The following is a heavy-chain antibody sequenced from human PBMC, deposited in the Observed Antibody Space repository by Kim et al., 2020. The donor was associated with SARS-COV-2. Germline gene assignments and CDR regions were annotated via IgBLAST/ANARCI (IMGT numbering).Heavy chain of an antibody. CDR3: ARRDRGMATTPFDY. V-gene: IGHV4-39*01. D-gene: IGHD5-12*01. J-gene: IGHJ4*02. Sequence: SETLSLTCTVSGGSISSSSYYWGWIRQPPGKGLEWIGSIYYSGSTYYNPSLKSRVTISVDTSKNQFSLKLSSVTAADTAVYYCARRDRGMATTPFDYWGQGTLVTVSS. CDR1: GGSISSSSYY. CDR2: IYYSGST.